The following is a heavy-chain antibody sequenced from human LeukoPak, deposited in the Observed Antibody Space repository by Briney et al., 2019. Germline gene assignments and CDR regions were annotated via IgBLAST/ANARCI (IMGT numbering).Heavy chain of an antibody. V-gene: IGHV4-61*02. D-gene: IGHD6-13*01. CDR3: AREGMSSSWHQRRVKYFQH. CDR1: GGSISSGSYY. CDR2: IYTSGST. Sequence: SQTLSLICTVSGGSISSGSYYWSWIRQPAGKGLEWIGRIYTSGSTNYNPSLKSRVTIPVDTSKNQFSLKLSSVTAADTAVYYCAREGMSSSWHQRRVKYFQHWGQGTLVTVSS. J-gene: IGHJ1*01.